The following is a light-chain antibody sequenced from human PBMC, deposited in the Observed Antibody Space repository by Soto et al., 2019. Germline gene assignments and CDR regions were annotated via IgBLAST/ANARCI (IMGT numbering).Light chain of an antibody. CDR1: SSDVGNYNL. CDR2: EDT. V-gene: IGLV2-23*01. Sequence: QSALTQPPSASGSPGQSVTISCTGTSSDVGNYNLVSWYQQYPGKAPKLMIFEDTKRPSGVSHRFSGSKSGNTASLTIAGLQPEDAADYYCCSYAGSSTMTFGGGTKLTVL. CDR3: CSYAGSSTMT. J-gene: IGLJ2*01.